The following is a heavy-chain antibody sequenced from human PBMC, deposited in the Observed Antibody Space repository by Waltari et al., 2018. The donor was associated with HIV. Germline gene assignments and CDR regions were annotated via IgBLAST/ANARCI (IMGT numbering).Heavy chain of an antibody. CDR3: VKVMVHAYYYNGLDA. V-gene: IGHV3-23*04. D-gene: IGHD3-10*01. CDR1: GFMFSSFV. Sequence: EVQLVESGGGLVKPGGSLRLSCAASGFMFSSFVMSCVRQAPGKGLEWVSSINGRGGNTDYADAVRGRFTISRDNAANTVYLQLDSLRVEDTAVYYCVKVMVHAYYYNGLDAWGQGTAVTVSS. J-gene: IGHJ6*02. CDR2: INGRGGNT.